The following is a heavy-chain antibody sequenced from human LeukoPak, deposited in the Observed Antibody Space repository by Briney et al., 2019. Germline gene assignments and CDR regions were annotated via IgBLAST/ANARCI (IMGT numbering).Heavy chain of an antibody. CDR3: ARDAGSGTPGSY. V-gene: IGHV1-46*01. Sequence: ASVKVSCKASGYTFTSYYMHWVRQAPGQGLEGMGIINPSGGSTSYAQKFQGRVTMTRDTSTSTVYMELSSLRSEDTAVYYCARDAGSGTPGSYWGQGTLVTVSS. CDR2: INPSGGST. D-gene: IGHD3-10*01. J-gene: IGHJ4*02. CDR1: GYTFTSYY.